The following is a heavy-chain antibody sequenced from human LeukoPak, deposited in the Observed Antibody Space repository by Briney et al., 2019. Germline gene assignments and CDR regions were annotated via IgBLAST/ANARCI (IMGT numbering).Heavy chain of an antibody. CDR3: ARGGPYHGWDY. Sequence: GASVKVSCKAGGYTFSSYYMHWARRAPGQGLEWVGRIDPNGGGTIYARNLQGRVTMTSDTSTSTVYMELSSLRSDDTAVYYCARGGPYHGWDYWGQGTLVTVSS. CDR1: GYTFSSYY. D-gene: IGHD2-15*01. J-gene: IGHJ4*02. CDR2: IDPNGGGT. V-gene: IGHV1-46*01.